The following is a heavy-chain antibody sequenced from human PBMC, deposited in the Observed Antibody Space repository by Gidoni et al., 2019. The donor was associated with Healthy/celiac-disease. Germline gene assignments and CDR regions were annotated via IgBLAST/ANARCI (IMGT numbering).Heavy chain of an antibody. CDR2: ISYDGSNK. CDR1: GFTFSSYG. J-gene: IGHJ6*02. CDR3: AKDVSPYSNYLNYYYGMDV. D-gene: IGHD4-4*01. Sequence: QVQLVESGGGVVQPGRSLRLSCAASGFTFSSYGMHWVRQAPGKGLEWVAVISYDGSNKYYADPVKGRFTISRDNSKNTLYLQMNSLRAEDTAVYYCAKDVSPYSNYLNYYYGMDVWGQGTTVTVSS. V-gene: IGHV3-30*18.